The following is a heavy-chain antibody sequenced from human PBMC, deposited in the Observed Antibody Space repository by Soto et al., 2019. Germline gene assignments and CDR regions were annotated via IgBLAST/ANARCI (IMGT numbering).Heavy chain of an antibody. J-gene: IGHJ4*02. CDR3: ATGAVSPD. CDR1: GFTFSSAW. V-gene: IGHV3-15*01. D-gene: IGHD2-8*01. CDR2: IKSINNGGTT. Sequence: EVQLVESGGGLVKPGESLRLSCAASGFTFSSAWMNWVRQAPGKGLEWVGRIKSINNGGTTDYAAPVKGRFTISRDDSRNTLSLEMNSLKTEDTGVYFCATGAVSPDWGQGTLVTVTS.